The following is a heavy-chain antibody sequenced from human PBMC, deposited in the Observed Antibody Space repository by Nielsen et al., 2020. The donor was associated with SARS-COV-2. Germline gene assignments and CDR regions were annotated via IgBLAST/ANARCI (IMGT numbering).Heavy chain of an antibody. Sequence: GGSLRLSCAASGFTFSSYDMHWVRQATGKGLEWVSAIGTAGDTYYPGSVKGRFTISRENAKNSLYLQMNSLRAGDTAVYYCARGTYYYDSSGYRTPYYFDYWGQGTLVTVSS. D-gene: IGHD3-22*01. CDR2: IGTAGDT. CDR3: ARGTYYYDSSGYRTPYYFDY. J-gene: IGHJ4*02. V-gene: IGHV3-13*01. CDR1: GFTFSSYD.